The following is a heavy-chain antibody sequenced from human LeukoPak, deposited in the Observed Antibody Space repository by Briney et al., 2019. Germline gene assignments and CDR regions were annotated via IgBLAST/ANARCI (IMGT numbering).Heavy chain of an antibody. Sequence: ASVKVSCKASGYTFTSYGISWVRQAPGQGLEWMGWISAYNGNTAYVQRLQGRVTMTTDTSTSTAYMELRSLGSADTAVYYCARGASYYYFDSWGQGTLVTVSS. D-gene: IGHD3-10*01. CDR2: ISAYNGNT. CDR3: ARGASYYYFDS. J-gene: IGHJ4*02. CDR1: GYTFTSYG. V-gene: IGHV1-18*01.